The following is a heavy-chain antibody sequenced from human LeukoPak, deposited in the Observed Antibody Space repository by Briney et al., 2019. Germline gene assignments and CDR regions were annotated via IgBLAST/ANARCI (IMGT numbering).Heavy chain of an antibody. CDR3: AKDGGHYSGSYSQTLNF. J-gene: IGHJ4*02. Sequence: GGSLRLSCAASGFTFSSYGMHWVRQAPGKGLEWVAVISYDGSNKYYADSVKGRFTIPRDNSKNTLYLQMNSLRAEDTAVYYCAKDGGHYSGSYSQTLNFWGQGTLVTVSS. V-gene: IGHV3-30*18. D-gene: IGHD1-26*01. CDR2: ISYDGSNK. CDR1: GFTFSSYG.